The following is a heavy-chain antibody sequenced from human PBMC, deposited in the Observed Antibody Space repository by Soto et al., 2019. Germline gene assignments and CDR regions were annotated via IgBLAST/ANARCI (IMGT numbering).Heavy chain of an antibody. D-gene: IGHD2-2*01. CDR1: GFTFNTFG. Sequence: GGSLRLSCAASGFTFNTFGMHWVRQAPGKGLEWVAVISYDGSDKYYSDSVRGRFTISRDNSMNTLYLQMNSLRTEDTAVYYCAKSPNFYCSSYHCYKYYFDYWGQGTLVTVSS. V-gene: IGHV3-30*18. CDR2: ISYDGSDK. CDR3: AKSPNFYCSSYHCYKYYFDY. J-gene: IGHJ4*02.